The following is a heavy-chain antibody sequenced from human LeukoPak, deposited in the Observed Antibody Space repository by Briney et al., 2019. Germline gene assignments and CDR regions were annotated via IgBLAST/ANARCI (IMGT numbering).Heavy chain of an antibody. CDR1: GFTFTTYA. Sequence: GGSLRLSCSASGFTFTTYAMSWVRQAPGKGLEWVSAISGSGSSTYYADSVKGRFTISRDNSKNTLFLQMNSLRAEDTAVYYCAKGYCSSSSCYSYAFDIWGQGTVVTVSS. CDR2: ISGSGSST. CDR3: AKGYCSSSSCYSYAFDI. D-gene: IGHD2-2*01. V-gene: IGHV3-23*01. J-gene: IGHJ3*02.